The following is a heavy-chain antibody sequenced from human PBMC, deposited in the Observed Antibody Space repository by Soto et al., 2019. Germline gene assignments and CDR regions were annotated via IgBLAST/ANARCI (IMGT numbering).Heavy chain of an antibody. CDR1: GYTFTGYY. CDR2: INPNSGGT. J-gene: IGHJ4*02. Sequence: ASVKVSCKASGYTFTGYYMHWVRQAPGQGLEWMGWINPNSGGTNYAQKFQGWVTMTRDTSISTAYMELSRLRSDDTAVYYCARDVYYYDSSGKYYFDYWGQGTLVTVSS. D-gene: IGHD3-22*01. CDR3: ARDVYYYDSSGKYYFDY. V-gene: IGHV1-2*04.